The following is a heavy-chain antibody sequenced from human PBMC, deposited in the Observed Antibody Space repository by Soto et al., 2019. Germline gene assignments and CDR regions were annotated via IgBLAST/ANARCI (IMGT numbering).Heavy chain of an antibody. CDR3: ARAGLGAYYGSGSYFNYYYYGMDV. CDR2: IIPIFGTA. Sequence: GASVKVSCKAPGGTFSSYAISWVRQAPGQGLEWMGGIIPIFGTANYAQKFQGRVTITADESTSTAYMELSSLRSEDTAVYYCARAGLGAYYGSGSYFNYYYYGMDVWGQGTTVTSP. J-gene: IGHJ6*02. V-gene: IGHV1-69*13. CDR1: GGTFSSYA. D-gene: IGHD3-10*01.